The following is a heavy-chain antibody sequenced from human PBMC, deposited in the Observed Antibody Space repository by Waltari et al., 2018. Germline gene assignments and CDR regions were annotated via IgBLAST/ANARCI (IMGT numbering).Heavy chain of an antibody. CDR2: INAGNGNT. J-gene: IGHJ4*02. Sequence: ASGYTFTSYAMHWVRQAPGQRLEWMGWINAGNGNTKYSQKFQGRVTITRDTSASTAYMELSSLRSEDTAVYYCARPYYDSSGYWIWGQGTLVTVSS. CDR1: GYTFTSYA. CDR3: ARPYYDSSGYWI. V-gene: IGHV1-3*01. D-gene: IGHD3-22*01.